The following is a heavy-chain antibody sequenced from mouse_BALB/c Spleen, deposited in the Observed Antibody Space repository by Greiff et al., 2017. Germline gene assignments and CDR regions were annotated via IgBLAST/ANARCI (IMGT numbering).Heavy chain of an antibody. Sequence: EVQLQQSGPELVKPGASVKISCTASGYTFTDYNMHWVKQSHGKSLEWIGYIYPYNGGTGYNQKFKSKATLTVDNSSSTAYMQLRSLTSEDSAVYYCARGDYRYVDYWGQGTTLTVSS. V-gene: IGHV1S29*02. CDR2: IYPYNGGT. D-gene: IGHD2-14*01. CDR3: ARGDYRYVDY. CDR1: GYTFTDYN. J-gene: IGHJ2*01.